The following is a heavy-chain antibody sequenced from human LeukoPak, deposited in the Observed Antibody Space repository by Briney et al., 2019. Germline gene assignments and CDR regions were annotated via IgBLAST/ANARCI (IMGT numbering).Heavy chain of an antibody. CDR1: GFTFSSHW. V-gene: IGHV3-7*01. CDR3: ARRGSGYSYGSFDY. Sequence: PGGSLRLSCAASGFTFSSHWMSWVRQAPGKGLEWVANIKQDGSEKYYVDSVKGRFTISRDNAKNSLYLQMNSLRAEDTAVYYCARRGSGYSYGSFDYWGQGTLVTVSS. D-gene: IGHD5-18*01. J-gene: IGHJ4*02. CDR2: IKQDGSEK.